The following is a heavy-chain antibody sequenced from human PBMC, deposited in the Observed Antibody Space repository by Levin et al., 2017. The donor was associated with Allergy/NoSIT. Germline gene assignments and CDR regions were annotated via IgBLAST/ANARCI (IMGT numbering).Heavy chain of an antibody. Sequence: ASVKVSCKASGYNFTTYGISWVRQAPGQGLEWMGWISAYNGYTNYAHKLQGRVTMTTDTSTTTAYMELRSLRSDDTALYYCARVYSSGPRHIDYWGLGTLVTVSS. D-gene: IGHD4-11*01. V-gene: IGHV1-18*01. J-gene: IGHJ4*02. CDR3: ARVYSSGPRHIDY. CDR1: GYNFTTYG. CDR2: ISAYNGYT.